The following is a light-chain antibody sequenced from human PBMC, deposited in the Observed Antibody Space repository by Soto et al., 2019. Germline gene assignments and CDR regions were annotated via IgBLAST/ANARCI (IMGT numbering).Light chain of an antibody. CDR3: QQSNNWPLT. CDR1: QSVNSY. V-gene: IGKV3-11*01. CDR2: DSS. J-gene: IGKJ3*01. Sequence: EIVLTQSPATLSLSPGERAALSCRASQSVNSYLAWYQQKPGQAPRLLIYDSSNRATGIPARFSGSGSGTDFTLTISSLEPEDSAVYYCQQSNNWPLTFGPGTNVDIK.